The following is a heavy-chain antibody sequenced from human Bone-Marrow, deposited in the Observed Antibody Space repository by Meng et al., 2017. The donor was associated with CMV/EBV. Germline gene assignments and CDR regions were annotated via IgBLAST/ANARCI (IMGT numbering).Heavy chain of an antibody. D-gene: IGHD1-26*01. CDR1: GFTFSSYS. CDR3: ARGYRSFDS. J-gene: IGHJ4*02. V-gene: IGHV3-48*04. Sequence: GGSLRLSCAASGFTFSSYSMNWVRQAPGKGLEWVSYISSSSSTIYYADSVKGRFTISRDNAKNSLYLQMNSLKTEDTAVYYCARGYRSFDSLGQGTLVTVSS. CDR2: ISSSSSTI.